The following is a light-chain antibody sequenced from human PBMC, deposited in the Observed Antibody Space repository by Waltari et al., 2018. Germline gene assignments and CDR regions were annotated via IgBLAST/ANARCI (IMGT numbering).Light chain of an antibody. CDR2: GAS. V-gene: IGKV3-20*01. CDR3: QHYVSLPAT. J-gene: IGKJ1*01. CDR1: QGVSRT. Sequence: SCRASQGVSRTLAWYQQKPGQAPRLLIYGASRRATGIPDRFSGSGSGTDFSLTISRLEPDDSAVYFCQHYVSLPATFGQGTKVEIK.